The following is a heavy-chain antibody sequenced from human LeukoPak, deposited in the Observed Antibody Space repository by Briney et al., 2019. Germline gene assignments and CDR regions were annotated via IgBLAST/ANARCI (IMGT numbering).Heavy chain of an antibody. V-gene: IGHV4-39*07. Sequence: SETLSLTCTVSGGSISSSSYYWGWIRQPPGKGLEWIGSIYYSGSTYYNPSLKSRVTISVDTSKNQFSLKLSSVTAADTAVYYCARSIPQWGSGYSFEATLFRNLFDPWGQGTLVTVSS. CDR1: GGSISSSSYY. J-gene: IGHJ5*02. CDR3: ARSIPQWGSGYSFEATLFRNLFDP. CDR2: IYYSGST. D-gene: IGHD3-22*01.